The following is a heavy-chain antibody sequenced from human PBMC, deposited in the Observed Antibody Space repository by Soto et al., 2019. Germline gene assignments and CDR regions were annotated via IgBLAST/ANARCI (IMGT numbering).Heavy chain of an antibody. CDR3: AGGYSSSWPYFDY. J-gene: IGHJ4*02. CDR1: GGSFSGYY. V-gene: IGHV4-34*01. CDR2: INHSGST. D-gene: IGHD6-13*01. Sequence: QVQLQQWGAGLLKPSETLSLTCAVYGGSFSGYYWSWIRQPPGKGLEWIGEINHSGSTNYNPSLKSRLTTPVDTSKNQSSLKLSSVTAADTAVYYCAGGYSSSWPYFDYWGQGTLVTVSS.